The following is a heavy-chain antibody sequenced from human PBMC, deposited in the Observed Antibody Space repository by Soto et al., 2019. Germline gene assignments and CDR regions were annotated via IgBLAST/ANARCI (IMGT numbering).Heavy chain of an antibody. D-gene: IGHD2-15*01. V-gene: IGHV3-21*06. CDR2: ITNRGTHT. J-gene: IGHJ5*01. Sequence: GGSLRLPCTASGFSFSSYTMNWVRQAPGKGLQWVASITNRGTHTYSADSVKGRFTISRDNDKNSLYLQMSNLRAEDTATYYCTRAHEVAWFDSWGLGTLVTVSS. CDR1: GFSFSSYT. CDR3: TRAHEVAWFDS.